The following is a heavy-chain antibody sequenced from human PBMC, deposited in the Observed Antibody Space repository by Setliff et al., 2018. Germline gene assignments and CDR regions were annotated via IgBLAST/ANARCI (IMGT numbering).Heavy chain of an antibody. V-gene: IGHV2-5*01. CDR3: ARRRGDYYDSSGYYYDY. J-gene: IGHJ4*02. D-gene: IGHD3-22*01. Sequence: SGPTLVNPTQTLTLTCTFSGFSLSTSGVGVGWIRQPPGKALEWLALIYWNDDERYSPSLSSRLTIIKDTSKNQVVFTMTNMDPVDTATYYCARRRGDYYDSSGYYYDYWGQGTLVTV. CDR2: IYWNDDE. CDR1: GFSLSTSGVG.